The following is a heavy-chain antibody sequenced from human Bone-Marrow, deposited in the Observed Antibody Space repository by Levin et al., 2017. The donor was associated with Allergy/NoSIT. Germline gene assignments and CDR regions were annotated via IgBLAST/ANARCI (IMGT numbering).Heavy chain of an antibody. J-gene: IGHJ3*02. CDR2: ISSSSSTI. V-gene: IGHV3-48*01. D-gene: IGHD2-15*01. Sequence: GGSLRLSCAASGFTFSSYSMNWVRKAPGKGLEWVSYISSSSSTIYYADPVKGRFTISRDNAKNSLYMQRNSLRAEDTAVYYCARDRCSGGSCYADACDIWGQGTMVTVSS. CDR1: GFTFSSYS. CDR3: ARDRCSGGSCYADACDI.